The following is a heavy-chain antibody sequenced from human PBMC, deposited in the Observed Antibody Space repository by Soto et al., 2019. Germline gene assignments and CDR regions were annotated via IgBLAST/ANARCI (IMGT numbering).Heavy chain of an antibody. CDR2: IYNDGRT. V-gene: IGHV3-66*01. D-gene: IGHD1-1*01. CDR3: VRESVLVTTVPRPGS. J-gene: IGHJ5*02. CDR1: GFTVSTSY. Sequence: EAQLVESGGGLVQPGGSLRLSCAASGFTVSTSYMSWVRQAPGKGLEWVSVIYNDGRTNYADSVKGRFTLSRDNSKNTLYLQMNNLRAEDTAVYFCVRESVLVTTVPRPGSWGQGTLVTVSS.